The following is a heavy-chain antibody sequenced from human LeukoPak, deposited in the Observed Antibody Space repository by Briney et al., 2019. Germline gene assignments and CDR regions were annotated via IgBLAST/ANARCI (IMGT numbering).Heavy chain of an antibody. V-gene: IGHV3-30-3*01. CDR2: ISYDGSNK. D-gene: IGHD3-9*01. Sequence: GGSLRLSCAASGFTFSSYAMHWVRQAPGKGLEWVAVISYDGSNKYYADSVKGRFTISRDNSKNTLYLLMNSLRAEDTAVYYCARDNRYFDWFGLSEGGFDYWGQGTLVTVSS. CDR3: ARDNRYFDWFGLSEGGFDY. CDR1: GFTFSSYA. J-gene: IGHJ4*02.